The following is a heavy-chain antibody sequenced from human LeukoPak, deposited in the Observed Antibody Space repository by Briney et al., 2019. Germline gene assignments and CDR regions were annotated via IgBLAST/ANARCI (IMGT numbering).Heavy chain of an antibody. J-gene: IGHJ4*02. CDR2: IKQDGSEK. D-gene: IGHD3-3*01. CDR3: AKDNDFWSGYSPLDY. CDR1: GFTFSSYW. V-gene: IGHV3-7*03. Sequence: GGSLRLSCAASGFTFSSYWMSWVRQAPGKGLEWVANIKQDGSEKYYVDSVKGRFTISRDNAKNSLYLQMNSLRAEDTAVYYCAKDNDFWSGYSPLDYWGQGTLVTVSS.